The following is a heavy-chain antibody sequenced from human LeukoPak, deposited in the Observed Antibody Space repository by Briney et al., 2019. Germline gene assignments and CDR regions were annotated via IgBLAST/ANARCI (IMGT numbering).Heavy chain of an antibody. CDR2: ISAYNGNT. V-gene: IGHV1-18*01. J-gene: IGHJ5*02. D-gene: IGHD2-15*01. CDR1: GYTFTSYG. Sequence: ASVKVSCKASGYTFTSYGISWVRQAPGQGLEWMGWISAYNGNTNYAQKLQGRVTMTTDTSTSTAYMELRSLRSDDTAVYYCARDSSVVVAATSWFDPWGRGTLVTVSS. CDR3: ARDSSVVVAATSWFDP.